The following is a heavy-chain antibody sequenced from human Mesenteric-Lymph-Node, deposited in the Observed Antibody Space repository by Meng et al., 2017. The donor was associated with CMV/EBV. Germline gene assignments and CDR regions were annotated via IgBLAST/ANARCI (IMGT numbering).Heavy chain of an antibody. D-gene: IGHD3-3*01. CDR1: GFTFSDFT. Sequence: GESLKISCAASGFTFSDFTINCVRQAPGKGLEWVSSISSSSSYISYADSVKGRFTVSRDNAKNSLYLQMNSLRAEDTAVYYCARVWMDYDFWSGYSKYYFDYWGQGTLVTVSS. CDR3: ARVWMDYDFWSGYSKYYFDY. CDR2: ISSSSSYI. V-gene: IGHV3-21*01. J-gene: IGHJ4*02.